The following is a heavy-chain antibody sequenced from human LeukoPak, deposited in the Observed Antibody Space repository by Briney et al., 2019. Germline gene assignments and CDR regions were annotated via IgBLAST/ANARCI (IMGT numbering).Heavy chain of an antibody. CDR1: GGTFSSHT. V-gene: IGHV1-69*02. D-gene: IGHD5-18*01. J-gene: IGHJ6*02. CDR3: ARIPSGDVDTAMVMYYHYGMDV. CDR2: IIPLFGIV. Sequence: SVKVSRKASGGTFSSHTISWVRQAPEQGLEWMGRIIPLFGIVNYAQKFQDRVTITADKSTSTAYMEVSSLRSEDTAVYYCARIPSGDVDTAMVMYYHYGMDVWGQGTTVTVSS.